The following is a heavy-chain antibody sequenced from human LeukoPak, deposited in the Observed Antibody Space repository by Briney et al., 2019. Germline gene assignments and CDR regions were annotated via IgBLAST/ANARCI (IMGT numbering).Heavy chain of an antibody. CDR3: ARGDPSGRPGIGFDF. D-gene: IGHD1-26*01. CDR2: FHDSEGT. Sequence: PSETLSLTCTVSGGSITNSYWSWIRQPPGKGLEWIGHFHDSEGTNYNPSLKSRVSISLDTSKNQVSLWLDSVTAADTAVYYCARGDPSGRPGIGFDFWGQGGLVSVSS. CDR1: GGSITNSY. V-gene: IGHV4-59*01. J-gene: IGHJ4*02.